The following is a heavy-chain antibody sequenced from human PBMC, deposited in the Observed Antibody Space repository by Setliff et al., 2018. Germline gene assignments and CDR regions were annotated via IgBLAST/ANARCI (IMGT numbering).Heavy chain of an antibody. CDR3: ARASSGWYSAYYYYMDV. D-gene: IGHD6-19*01. CDR1: GGSFSTYY. J-gene: IGHJ6*03. CDR2: VYYSGAA. V-gene: IGHV4-59*08. Sequence: SETLSLTCTVSGGSFSTYYWSWIRQAPGKGLEWLGHVYYSGAANYNPSLKSRVTVSVDTSKNQFSLKLNSVTAADTAVYYCARASSGWYSAYYYYMDVWGKGTTVTVSS.